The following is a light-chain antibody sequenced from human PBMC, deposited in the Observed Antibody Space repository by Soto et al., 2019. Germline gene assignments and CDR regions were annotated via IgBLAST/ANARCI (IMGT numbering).Light chain of an antibody. J-gene: IGKJ1*01. CDR2: GAS. V-gene: IGKV3-20*01. CDR3: QQYGSSSWT. Sequence: EIVLTQSPGTLSLSPGERATLSCRASQSVSSSYLAWYQHKPGQAPRLLIYGASSRATGIPDRFSGSGSGTDFTLTISRLEPEDSAVYYCQQYGSSSWTFGQGTKVDIK. CDR1: QSVSSSY.